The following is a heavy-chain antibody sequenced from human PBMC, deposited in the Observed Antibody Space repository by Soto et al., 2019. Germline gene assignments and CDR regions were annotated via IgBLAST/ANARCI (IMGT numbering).Heavy chain of an antibody. V-gene: IGHV4-30-2*01. J-gene: IGHJ4*02. CDR1: GGSISSGGYS. CDR3: ARTLYYYDSSGSAAMFDY. Sequence: SETLSLTCAVSGGSISSGGYSWSWIRQPPGKGLEWIGYIYHSGSTYYNPSLKSRVTISVDRSKNQFPLKLSSVTAADTAVYYCARTLYYYDSSGSAAMFDYWGQGTLVTVSS. CDR2: IYHSGST. D-gene: IGHD3-22*01.